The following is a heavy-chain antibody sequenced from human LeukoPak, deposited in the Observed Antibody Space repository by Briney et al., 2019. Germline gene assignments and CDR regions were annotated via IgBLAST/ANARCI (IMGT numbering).Heavy chain of an antibody. CDR3: ARISQAVAFDY. D-gene: IGHD6-19*01. J-gene: IGHJ4*02. CDR1: GYTFTSYG. V-gene: IGHV1-18*01. CDR2: ISAYNGNT. Sequence: ASVKVSCKASGYTFTSYGISWVRQAPGQGLEWMGWISAYNGNTNYAQKLQGRVTMTRDTSISTAYMELSRLRSDDTAVYYCARISQAVAFDYWGQGTLVTVSS.